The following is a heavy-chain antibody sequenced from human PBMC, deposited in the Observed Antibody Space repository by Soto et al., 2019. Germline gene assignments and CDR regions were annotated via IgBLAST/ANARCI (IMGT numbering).Heavy chain of an antibody. D-gene: IGHD2-8*01. V-gene: IGHV1-69*12. CDR2: IMPVFRTP. CDR3: ARDNDRPQLGGNYYYILDV. J-gene: IGHJ6*02. Sequence: QVQLEQSGAEVKKPGSSVKVSCKASGGTFRTAAISWVRQAPGQGLEWMGGIMPVFRTPDYAQKFQGRVTITADESTNTAYMELSDLRSDDTAVYYCARDNDRPQLGGNYYYILDVWGQGTTITVSS. CDR1: GGTFRTAA.